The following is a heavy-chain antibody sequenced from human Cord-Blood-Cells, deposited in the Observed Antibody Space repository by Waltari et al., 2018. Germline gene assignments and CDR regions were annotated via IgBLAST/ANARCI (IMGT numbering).Heavy chain of an antibody. V-gene: IGHV1-2*04. CDR3: ARDLRDGYSGYDDAFDI. J-gene: IGHJ3*02. D-gene: IGHD5-12*01. CDR2: INPNSGGT. Sequence: QVQLVQSGAEVKKPGASVKVSCKAAGYTLTVYYMHWVRQAPGQGLEWMGWINPNSGGTNYAQKFQGWVTMTRDTSISTAYMELSRLRSDDTAVYYCARDLRDGYSGYDDAFDIWGQGTMVTVSS. CDR1: GYTLTVYY.